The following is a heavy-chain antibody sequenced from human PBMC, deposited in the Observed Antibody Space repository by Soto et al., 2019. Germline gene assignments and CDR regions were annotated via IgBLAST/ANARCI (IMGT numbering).Heavy chain of an antibody. Sequence: SETLSLTCAVYGGSFSGYYWSWIRQPPGKGLEWIGEINHSGSTNYNPSLKSRVTISVDTSKNQFSLKLSSVTAADTAVYYCARESSWRYCSGGSCYFSPYYMDVWGKGTTVTVSS. V-gene: IGHV4-34*01. D-gene: IGHD2-15*01. CDR3: ARESSWRYCSGGSCYFSPYYMDV. CDR1: GGSFSGYY. J-gene: IGHJ6*03. CDR2: INHSGST.